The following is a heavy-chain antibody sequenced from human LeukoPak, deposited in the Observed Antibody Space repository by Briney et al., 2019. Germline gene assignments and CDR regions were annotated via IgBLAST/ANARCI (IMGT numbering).Heavy chain of an antibody. J-gene: IGHJ4*02. Sequence: SETLSLTCTVSGGSISSSTYYWGWIRQPPGKGLEWIGNIYYRGSTYYNPSLKSRVTISVDTSKNQFSLKLSSVTAADTAVYYCARAVGATTYWGFDYWGRGTLVTVSS. CDR3: ARAVGATTYWGFDY. V-gene: IGHV4-39*07. CDR2: IYYRGST. CDR1: GGSISSSTYY. D-gene: IGHD1-26*01.